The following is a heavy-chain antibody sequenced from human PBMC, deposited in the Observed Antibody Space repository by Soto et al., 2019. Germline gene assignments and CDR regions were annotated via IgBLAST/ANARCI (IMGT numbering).Heavy chain of an antibody. Sequence: QVQLQESGPGLVKPSETLSLTCTVSGGSVSSGSYYWSWIRQPPGKGLEWIGYIYYSGSTNYNPSLKSRVTISVDTSKNQCALKLSSVTAADTAVYYCARGFLTYDYGSGSYYPNWFDPWGQGTLVTVSS. CDR3: ARGFLTYDYGSGSYYPNWFDP. CDR1: GGSVSSGSYY. V-gene: IGHV4-61*01. J-gene: IGHJ5*02. D-gene: IGHD3-10*01. CDR2: IYYSGST.